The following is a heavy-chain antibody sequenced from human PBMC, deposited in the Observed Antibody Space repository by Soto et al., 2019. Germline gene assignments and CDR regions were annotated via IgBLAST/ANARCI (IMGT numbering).Heavy chain of an antibody. CDR2: IDWSGDK. CDR3: APMVTGGTSDWVQHDY. Sequence: SGPTLLNPTETLILTCTISGFSLTTRGMCLTWIRQPPGKALEWLALIDWSGDKNYTTSLRPRLTLSKGTSKNHVVLKMTNMIPMDTGAYNCAPMVTGGTSDWVQHDYWCQGTLVTVSA. CDR1: GFSLTTRGMC. J-gene: IGHJ4*02. V-gene: IGHV2-70*01. D-gene: IGHD1-1*01.